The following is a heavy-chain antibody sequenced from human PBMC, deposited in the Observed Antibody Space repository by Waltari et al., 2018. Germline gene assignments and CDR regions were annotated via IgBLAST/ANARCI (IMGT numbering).Heavy chain of an antibody. D-gene: IGHD6-13*01. V-gene: IGHV3-48*01. CDR2: ISSSSNTI. CDR1: GFTFSSSS. J-gene: IGHJ4*02. CDR3: ARDFSSSWYYFDY. Sequence: EVQLVESGGGLVQPGGSLRLSCAASGFTFSSSSMNWVRRAPGKGLEWVSYISSSSNTIYYADSVKGRFTISRDNAKNSLYLQMNSLRAEDTAVYYCARDFSSSWYYFDYWGQGTLVTVSS.